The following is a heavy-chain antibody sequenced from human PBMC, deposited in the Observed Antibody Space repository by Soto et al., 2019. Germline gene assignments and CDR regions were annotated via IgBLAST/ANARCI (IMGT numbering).Heavy chain of an antibody. D-gene: IGHD2-2*01. CDR2: IFPGDSDT. CDR1: GYTFTTYW. J-gene: IGHJ4*02. Sequence: GESLKISCKGSGYTFTTYWIAWVRQMPGKGLEWMGIIFPGDSDTRYSPSFQGQVAISADTSISTAYLQWRSLKASDTAMYYCARHPYFISDTYYADYWGQGTLVTVSS. V-gene: IGHV5-51*01. CDR3: ARHPYFISDTYYADY.